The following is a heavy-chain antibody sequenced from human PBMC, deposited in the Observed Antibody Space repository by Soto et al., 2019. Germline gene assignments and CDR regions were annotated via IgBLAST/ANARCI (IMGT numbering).Heavy chain of an antibody. CDR2: ISGSGGTT. Sequence: PGGSLRLSCAASGFTFRNYAMSWARQAPGKGLEWVSAISGSGGTTHYADSVKGRFTISRDNSKNTLYLQMNSLRVKDTAVYYCAKDRSSTSCYAFDYWGQGSLVTVS. J-gene: IGHJ4*02. CDR1: GFTFRNYA. CDR3: AKDRSSTSCYAFDY. V-gene: IGHV3-23*01. D-gene: IGHD2-2*01.